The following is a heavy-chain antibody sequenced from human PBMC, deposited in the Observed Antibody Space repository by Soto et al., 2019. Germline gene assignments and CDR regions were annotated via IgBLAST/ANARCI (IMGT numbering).Heavy chain of an antibody. Sequence: QLQLQESGPGLVQPSETLSLTCTVSGGSISSSSYYWGWIRQPPGKGLEWIGSIYYSGSTYYNPTHKSRVTISEDTTKNQFALKLSSVTAADTAVYYCQAFVVVPAAAPHFDYWGQGTLVTVSS. CDR1: GGSISSSSYY. D-gene: IGHD2-2*01. CDR3: QAFVVVPAAAPHFDY. J-gene: IGHJ4*02. V-gene: IGHV4-39*01. CDR2: IYYSGST.